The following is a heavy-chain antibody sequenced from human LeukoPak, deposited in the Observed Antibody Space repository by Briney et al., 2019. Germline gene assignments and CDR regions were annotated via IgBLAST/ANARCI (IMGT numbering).Heavy chain of an antibody. CDR1: GGSISSYY. CDR3: AREYYDILTGYFPFDY. D-gene: IGHD3-9*01. Sequence: SETLSLTCTVSGGSISSYYWSWIRQPPGKGLEWIGYIYSGSTNYNPSLKSRVTISVDTSKNQFSLKLSSVTAADTAVYYCAREYYDILTGYFPFDYWGQGTLVTVSS. J-gene: IGHJ4*02. V-gene: IGHV4-4*08. CDR2: IYSGST.